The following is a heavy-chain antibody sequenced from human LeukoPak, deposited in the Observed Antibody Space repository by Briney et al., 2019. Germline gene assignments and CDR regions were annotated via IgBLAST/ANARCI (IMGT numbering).Heavy chain of an antibody. D-gene: IGHD2-2*02. CDR2: IIPIFGTA. V-gene: IGHV1-69*13. CDR3: ARDLGHDIVVVPAAIVDDAFDI. J-gene: IGHJ3*02. CDR1: GYTFSSYA. Sequence: SVKVSCKASGYTFSSYAISWVRQAPGQGLEWMGGIIPIFGTANYAQKFQGRVTITADESTSTAYMELSSLRSEDTAVYYCARDLGHDIVVVPAAIVDDAFDIWGQGTMVTVSS.